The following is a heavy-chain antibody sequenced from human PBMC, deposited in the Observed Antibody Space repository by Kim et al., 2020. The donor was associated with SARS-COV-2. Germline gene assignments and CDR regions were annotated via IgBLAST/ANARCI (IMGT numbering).Heavy chain of an antibody. V-gene: IGHV3-30*04. CDR1: GFTFSSYA. D-gene: IGHD2-15*01. Sequence: GGSLRLSCAASGFTFSSYAMHWVRQAPGKGLEWVAVISYDGSNKYYADSVKGRFTISRDNSKNTLYLQMNSLRAEDTAVYYCARDGGSCYFDCQGPYYYYGIDFWGQGTTVTVSS. CDR3: ARDGGSCYFDCQGPYYYYGIDF. CDR2: ISYDGSNK. J-gene: IGHJ6*02.